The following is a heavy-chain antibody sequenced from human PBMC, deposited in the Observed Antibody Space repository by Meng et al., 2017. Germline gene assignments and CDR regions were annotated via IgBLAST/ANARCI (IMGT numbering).Heavy chain of an antibody. V-gene: IGHV3-11*01. Sequence: QVQLVESGGGSVKPGGSLRLSCAASGFSVSDYYMTWIRQAPGKGLEWVSYITDSGSATYYADSVKGRFTISRDNAKNSLYLQMNNLRAEDTAVYYCAVTKDWGYWGQGTLVTVSS. CDR2: ITDSGSAT. D-gene: IGHD3-16*01. CDR1: GFSVSDYY. J-gene: IGHJ4*02. CDR3: AVTKDWGY.